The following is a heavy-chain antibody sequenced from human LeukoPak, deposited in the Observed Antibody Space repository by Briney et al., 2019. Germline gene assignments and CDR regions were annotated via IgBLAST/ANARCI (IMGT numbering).Heavy chain of an antibody. V-gene: IGHV4-39*01. CDR2: IYYSGTT. CDR1: GGSIDSSSYY. CDR3: ARQRADYFYHYMDV. Sequence: SETLSLTCTVSGGSIDSSSYYWDWLRQPPGTGLEWLGNIYYSGTTFYTSSLKSRVTISTDMSKNQFSLRLTSVTAANTAVYYCARQRADYFYHYMDVWGKGTTVIVSS. J-gene: IGHJ6*03.